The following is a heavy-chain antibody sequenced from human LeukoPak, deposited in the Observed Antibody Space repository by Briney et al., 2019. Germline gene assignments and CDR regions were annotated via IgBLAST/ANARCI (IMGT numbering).Heavy chain of an antibody. CDR2: IYDSVNT. D-gene: IGHD2/OR15-2a*01. V-gene: IGHV4-59*08. CDR1: GGSIRSYY. J-gene: IGHJ6*03. CDR3: ATSWSMGYYYYMDV. Sequence: PSETLSLTCTVSGGSIRSYYWSWIRQSPGKGLEWIGYIYDSVNTNYNPSLESRVTISVATSKKQFSVNLSSVTTADTAVYYCATSWSMGYYYYMDVWGKGTTVTVSS.